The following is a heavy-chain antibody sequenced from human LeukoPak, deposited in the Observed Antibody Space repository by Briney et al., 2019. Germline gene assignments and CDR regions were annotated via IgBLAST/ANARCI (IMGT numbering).Heavy chain of an antibody. CDR3: ARGGYYDFWSGYYLSN. Sequence: TGGSLRLSCAASGFTFSSYDMNWVRQAPGKGLEWVSSISSSSSYIYYADSVKGRFTISRDNAKNSLYLQMNSLRAEDTAVYYCARGGYYDFWSGYYLSNWGQGTLVTVSS. V-gene: IGHV3-21*01. J-gene: IGHJ4*02. D-gene: IGHD3-3*01. CDR2: ISSSSSYI. CDR1: GFTFSSYD.